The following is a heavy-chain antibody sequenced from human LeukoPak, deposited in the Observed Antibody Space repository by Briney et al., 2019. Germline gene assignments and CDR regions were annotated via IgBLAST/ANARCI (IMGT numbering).Heavy chain of an antibody. J-gene: IGHJ4*02. V-gene: IGHV1-46*01. CDR2: INPSGGST. CDR3: ARMGLDILTGYYHDY. D-gene: IGHD3-9*01. Sequence: ASVKVSCKASGYTFTSYYMHWVRQAPGQGLEWMGIINPSGGSTSYAQKFQGRVTTTRDTSTSTVYMELSSLRSEDTAVYYCARMGLDILTGYYHDYWGQGTLVTVSS. CDR1: GYTFTSYY.